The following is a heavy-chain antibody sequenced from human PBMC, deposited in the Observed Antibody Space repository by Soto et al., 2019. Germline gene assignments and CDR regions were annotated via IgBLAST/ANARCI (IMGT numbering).Heavy chain of an antibody. CDR1: GYSFTSYW. D-gene: IGHD3-22*01. CDR2: IYPGASDT. Sequence: EVQLVPSGAEVKKPGESLKISCKGSGYSFTSYWIGWVRQMPGQGLEWMGIIYPGASDTRYSPSFQGQVTTSADKSISNAYLQWSSLKASDTAMYYCARVRITMIVVVIDHDYWYFELWGRGTLVTVSS. V-gene: IGHV5-51*01. CDR3: ARVRITMIVVVIDHDYWYFEL. J-gene: IGHJ2*01.